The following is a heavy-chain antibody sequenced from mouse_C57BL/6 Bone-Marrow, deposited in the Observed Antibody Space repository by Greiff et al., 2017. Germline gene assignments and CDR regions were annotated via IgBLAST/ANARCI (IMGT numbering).Heavy chain of an antibody. CDR2: INPNNGGT. Sequence: EVQLQQSGPELVKPGASVKISCKASGYTFTDYYMNWVKQSHGKSLEWIGDINPNNGGTSYNQKFKGKATLTVDKSSSTAYMELRSLTSEDSAVYYCARTIVDYYGSRYWYFDVWGTGTTVTVSS. J-gene: IGHJ1*03. V-gene: IGHV1-26*01. CDR1: GYTFTDYY. CDR3: ARTIVDYYGSRYWYFDV. D-gene: IGHD1-1*01.